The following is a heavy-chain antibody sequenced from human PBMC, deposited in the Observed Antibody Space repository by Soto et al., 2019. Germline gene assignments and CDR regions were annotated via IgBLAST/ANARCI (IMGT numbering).Heavy chain of an antibody. CDR3: ARDNNCSGGSCYTLRAFDI. V-gene: IGHV1-69*13. D-gene: IGHD2-15*01. CDR2: IIPIFGTA. Sequence: AASVKVSCKASGGTFSSYAISWVRQAPGQGLEWMGGIIPIFGTANYAQKFQGRVTITADESTSTAYMELSSLRSEDTAVYYCARDNNCSGGSCYTLRAFDIWGQGTMVTVSS. J-gene: IGHJ3*02. CDR1: GGTFSSYA.